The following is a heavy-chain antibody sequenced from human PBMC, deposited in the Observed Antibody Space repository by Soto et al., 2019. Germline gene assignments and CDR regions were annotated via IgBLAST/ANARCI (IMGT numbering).Heavy chain of an antibody. V-gene: IGHV4-39*01. D-gene: IGHD6-13*01. Sequence: QLQLQESGPGLVKPSETLSLTCTVSGGSIISSSYHWGWIRQPPGKGLEWLGNIYYSGSTYYNPDLKSRVTISVDTSKNQCALKLSSVTAADTAVYYCASYSSSWYYFDYWCQGTMVTVSS. CDR3: ASYSSSWYYFDY. J-gene: IGHJ4*02. CDR2: IYYSGST. CDR1: GGSIISSSYH.